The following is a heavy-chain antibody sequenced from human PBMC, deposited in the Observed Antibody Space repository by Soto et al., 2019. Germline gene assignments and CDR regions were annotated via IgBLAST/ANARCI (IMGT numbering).Heavy chain of an antibody. J-gene: IGHJ4*02. CDR2: VSGDGGAK. CDR3: ARLGSIAAAGTPDY. Sequence: GGSLRLSCAASGFTFSDYYMSWMRQAPEKGLEWVSYVSGDGGAKSYAGSVKGRFSISRDNAKNSLYLLMNSLRAEDTAVYYCARLGSIAAAGTPDYWGQGTLVTVSS. D-gene: IGHD6-25*01. CDR1: GFTFSDYY. V-gene: IGHV3-11*01.